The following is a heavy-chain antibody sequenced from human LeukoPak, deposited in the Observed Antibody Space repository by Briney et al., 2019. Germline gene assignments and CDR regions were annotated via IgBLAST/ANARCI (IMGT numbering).Heavy chain of an antibody. V-gene: IGHV1-69*13. Sequence: SVKVSCKASGGTFSSYAISWVRQAPGQGLEWMGGIIPIFGTANYAQKFQGRVTITADESTSTAYMELSSLRSEDTAVYYCARLYYDSRGYHPRDPEYGMDVWGQGTTVTVSS. CDR1: GGTFSSYA. CDR3: ARLYYDSRGYHPRDPEYGMDV. D-gene: IGHD3-22*01. J-gene: IGHJ6*02. CDR2: IIPIFGTA.